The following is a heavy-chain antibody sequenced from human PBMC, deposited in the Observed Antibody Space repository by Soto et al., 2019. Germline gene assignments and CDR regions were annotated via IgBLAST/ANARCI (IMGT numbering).Heavy chain of an antibody. CDR3: AREGVDEVVPAASYYYYGMDV. V-gene: IGHV3-33*01. CDR2: IWYDGSNK. CDR1: GFTFSSYG. J-gene: IGHJ6*02. Sequence: QVQLVESGGGVVQPGRSLRLSCAASGFTFSSYGMHWVRQAPGKGLEWVAVIWYDGSNKYYADSVKGRFTISRDNSKNTLYLQMNSLRAEDTAVYYCAREGVDEVVPAASYYYYGMDVWGQGTTVTVSS. D-gene: IGHD2-2*01.